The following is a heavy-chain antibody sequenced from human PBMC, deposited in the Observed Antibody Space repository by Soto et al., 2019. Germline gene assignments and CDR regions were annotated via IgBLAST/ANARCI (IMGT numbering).Heavy chain of an antibody. D-gene: IGHD2-15*01. CDR3: ARGRVVVVVAATRYWFDP. CDR2: IYHSGST. J-gene: IGHJ5*02. CDR1: GGSISSGGYS. V-gene: IGHV4-30-2*01. Sequence: SETLSLTCAVSGGSISSGGYSWSWIRQPPWKGLEWIGYIYHSGSTYYNPSLKSRVTISVDRSKNQFSLKLSSVTAADTAVYYCARGRVVVVVAATRYWFDPWGQGTLVTVSS.